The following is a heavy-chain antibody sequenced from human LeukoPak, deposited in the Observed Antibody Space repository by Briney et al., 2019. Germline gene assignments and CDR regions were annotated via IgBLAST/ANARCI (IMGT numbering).Heavy chain of an antibody. J-gene: IGHJ6*02. V-gene: IGHV3-66*01. CDR2: IYSGGST. CDR1: GFTVSGYY. CDR3: ARSYSNHLFGMDV. Sequence: GGSLRLSCAASGFTVSGYYMTWVRQAPGKGLEWVSVIYSGGSTYYADSMKGRFAISRDSSKNTLFLQMNSLRAEDTAVYYCARSYSNHLFGMDVWGQGTTVTVS. D-gene: IGHD4-11*01.